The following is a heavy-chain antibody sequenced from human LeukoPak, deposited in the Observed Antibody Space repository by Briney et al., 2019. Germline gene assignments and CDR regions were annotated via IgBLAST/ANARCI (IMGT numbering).Heavy chain of an antibody. CDR1: GFTVSSNY. V-gene: IGHV3-66*01. J-gene: IGHJ4*02. CDR2: IYSGGST. Sequence: PGGSLRLSCAASGFTVSSNYMSWVRQAPGKGLEWVLVIYSGGSTYYADSVKGRFTISRDNSKNTLYLQMNSLRAEDTAVYYCAGVHSAGGWYFDYWGQGTLVTVSS. D-gene: IGHD6-19*01. CDR3: AGVHSAGGWYFDY.